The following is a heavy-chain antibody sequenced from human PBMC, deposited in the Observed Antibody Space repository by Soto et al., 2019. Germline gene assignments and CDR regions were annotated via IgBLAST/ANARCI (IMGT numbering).Heavy chain of an antibody. Sequence: PSETLSLTCTVSGGSIRSSSYYWSWIRQPPGKGLEWIAYIYYNGTTNSNPPLKSRVTISLGTSKNQFSLKLTSVTAADTAVYYCTRGHWALDSWAQGTLVTVSS. J-gene: IGHJ5*01. D-gene: IGHD3-16*01. CDR3: TRGHWALDS. CDR2: IYYNGTT. CDR1: GGSIRSSSYY. V-gene: IGHV4-61*01.